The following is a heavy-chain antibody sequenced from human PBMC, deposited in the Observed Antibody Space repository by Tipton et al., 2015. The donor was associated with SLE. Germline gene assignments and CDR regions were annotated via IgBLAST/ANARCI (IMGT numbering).Heavy chain of an antibody. CDR2: IYYSGST. J-gene: IGHJ4*02. V-gene: IGHV4-39*07. Sequence: TLSLTCTVSGGSISSSSYYWGWIRQPPGKGLEWIGSIYYSGSTYYNPSLKSRVTIAVDTSKNQFSLKLSSVTAADTALYYCARLSVIYDSSGYYYRYFDYWGQGTLVTVSS. D-gene: IGHD3-22*01. CDR1: GGSISSSSYY. CDR3: ARLSVIYDSSGYYYRYFDY.